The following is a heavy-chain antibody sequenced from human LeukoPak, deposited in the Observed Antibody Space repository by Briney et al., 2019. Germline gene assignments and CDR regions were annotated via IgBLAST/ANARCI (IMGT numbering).Heavy chain of an antibody. D-gene: IGHD3-16*01. CDR1: GGSISSSSFY. CDR3: ARHGAAMITSRLYFDS. Sequence: SETLSLICTVSGGSISSSSFYWGWIRQPPGKGLEWIGRIYYSGSTYYSPSLKSRVTISVDTSKNQFSLKLSSVTAADTAVYYCARHGAAMITSRLYFDSWGQGILVTVSS. J-gene: IGHJ4*02. V-gene: IGHV4-39*01. CDR2: IYYSGST.